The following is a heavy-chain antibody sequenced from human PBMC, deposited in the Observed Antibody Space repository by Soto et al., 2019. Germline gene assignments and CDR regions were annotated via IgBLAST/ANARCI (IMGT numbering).Heavy chain of an antibody. CDR2: ISWNRGSI. Sequence: PGGSLRLSCAASGFTFDDYAMHWVRQAPGKGLEWVSGISWNRGSIGYADSVKGRFTISRDNAKNSLYLQMNSLRAEDTALYYWAKEGFWSGNYYMDVWRKGTTETLAS. CDR1: GFTFDDYA. CDR3: AKEGFWSGNYYMDV. V-gene: IGHV3-9*01. D-gene: IGHD3-3*01. J-gene: IGHJ6*03.